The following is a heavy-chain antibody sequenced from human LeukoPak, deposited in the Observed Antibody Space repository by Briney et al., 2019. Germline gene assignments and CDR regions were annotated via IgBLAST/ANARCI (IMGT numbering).Heavy chain of an antibody. CDR2: INWNGGST. CDR3: ASPGEDYYFDY. CDR1: GFTFDDYG. Sequence: GGSLRLSCAASGFTFDDYGMSWVRQAPGKGLEWVSGINWNGGSTGYADSVKGRFTISRDNAKNTLYLQMNSLRAEDTAVYYCASPGEDYYFDYWGQGTLVTVSS. V-gene: IGHV3-20*04. J-gene: IGHJ4*02. D-gene: IGHD3-16*01.